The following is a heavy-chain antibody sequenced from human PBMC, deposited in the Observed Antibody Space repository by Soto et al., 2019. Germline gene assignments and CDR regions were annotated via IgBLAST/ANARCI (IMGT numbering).Heavy chain of an antibody. CDR3: ARVMNSHIRFLDAYYYYYMDV. CDR2: ISSSSSYI. J-gene: IGHJ6*03. CDR1: GFTFSSYS. Sequence: GGSLRLSCAASGFTFSSYSMNWVRQAPGKGLEWVSSISSSSSYIYYADSVKGRFTISRDNAKNSLYLQMNSLRAEDTAVYYCARVMNSHIRFLDAYYYYYMDVWGKGTTVTVSS. D-gene: IGHD3-3*01. V-gene: IGHV3-21*01.